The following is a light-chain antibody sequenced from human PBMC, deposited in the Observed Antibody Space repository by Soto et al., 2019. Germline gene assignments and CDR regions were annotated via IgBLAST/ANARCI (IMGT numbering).Light chain of an antibody. CDR2: GIS. CDR1: QSISSSY. CDR3: QQYGRPLLN. V-gene: IGKV3-20*01. Sequence: DMVLTQSPCTLSLYPGERAPLSCRASQSISSSYLAWYQQKPGHAPRLLIYGISLRSTGIPDMFSGSESGTDFTLSIGRLEPEDFVVYYCQQYGRPLLNFG. J-gene: IGKJ4*01.